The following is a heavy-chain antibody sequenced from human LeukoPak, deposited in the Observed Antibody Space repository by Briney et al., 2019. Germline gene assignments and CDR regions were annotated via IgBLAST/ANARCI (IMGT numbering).Heavy chain of an antibody. CDR3: ARGPYYYDSSGYPSH. J-gene: IGHJ4*02. D-gene: IGHD3-22*01. CDR2: INNDGSGT. V-gene: IGHV3-74*01. Sequence: GGSLRLSCAASGFTFSSYWMHWVRQAPGKGPVWVSRINNDGSGTSYADSVKGRFTVPRDNAKTTLYLQMNSLRAEDTAVYYCARGPYYYDSSGYPSHWGQGTLVTVSS. CDR1: GFTFSSYW.